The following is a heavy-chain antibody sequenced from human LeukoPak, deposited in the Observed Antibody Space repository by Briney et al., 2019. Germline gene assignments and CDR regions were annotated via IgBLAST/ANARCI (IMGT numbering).Heavy chain of an antibody. CDR1: GFTFSSYG. J-gene: IGHJ3*02. CDR3: AKSNGYGLIDI. D-gene: IGHD3-10*01. Sequence: GGSLRLSCAASGFTFSSYGMHWVRQAPGKGLEWVAFIRYDGSSKYYADSVKGRFTISRDNSKKTLYLQMNSLRAEDTAVYYCAKSNGYGLIDIWGQGTMVTVSS. CDR2: IRYDGSSK. V-gene: IGHV3-30*02.